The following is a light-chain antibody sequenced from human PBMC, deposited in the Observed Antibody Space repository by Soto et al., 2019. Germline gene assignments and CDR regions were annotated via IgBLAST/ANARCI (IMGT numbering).Light chain of an antibody. CDR2: DAS. CDR1: QSVSSY. J-gene: IGKJ4*01. V-gene: IGKV3-11*01. Sequence: EIVLTQSPATLSLSPGDRATLSCRASQSVSSYLAWYQQKPGQAPRLLIYDASNRATGIPARFIGSGSGTEFTLSITTLEPEYFAVYYCQQRSNWPSTFGGGTKVEIK. CDR3: QQRSNWPST.